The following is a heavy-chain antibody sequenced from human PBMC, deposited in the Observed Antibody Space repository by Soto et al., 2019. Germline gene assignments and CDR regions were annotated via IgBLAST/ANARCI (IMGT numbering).Heavy chain of an antibody. D-gene: IGHD5-18*01. Sequence: QVQLQESGPGLVKPSQTLSLTCTVSGGSISSGDYYWSWIRQPPGKGLEWIGYIYYSGGTNYNPPLKSRVAISVDTSKNQCSLELSSVTAADTAVYCCARGGGVTANFDYWGQGPLVTVSS. CDR2: IYYSGGT. CDR1: GGSISSGDYY. V-gene: IGHV4-30-4*01. J-gene: IGHJ4*02. CDR3: ARGGGVTANFDY.